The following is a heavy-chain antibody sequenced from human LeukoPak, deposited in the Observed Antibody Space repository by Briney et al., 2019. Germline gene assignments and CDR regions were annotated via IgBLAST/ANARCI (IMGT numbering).Heavy chain of an antibody. Sequence: GGSLRLSCAASGFTFNTYGMHWVRQAPGKGLEWLAVISYDGSAKYYADSVKGRFTISRDNSKNTLYLQMNSLRAEDTAVYYCAKDKAGSWYATSYYFDYWGQGTLVTVSS. CDR3: AKDKAGSWYATSYYFDY. CDR1: GFTFNTYG. CDR2: ISYDGSAK. V-gene: IGHV3-30*18. D-gene: IGHD6-13*01. J-gene: IGHJ4*02.